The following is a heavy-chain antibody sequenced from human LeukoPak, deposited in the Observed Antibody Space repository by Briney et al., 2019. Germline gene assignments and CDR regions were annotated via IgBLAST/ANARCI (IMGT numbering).Heavy chain of an antibody. CDR3: ARMTVSGRDNWFDP. Sequence: ASVKVSCKASGYSFTGYYMHWVRQAPGQGLEWMGWINPNSGDTKYAQKFQGRVTMTRDTSISTAYMELSSLRSEDTAVYYCARMTVSGRDNWFDPWGQGTLVTVSS. D-gene: IGHD6-19*01. CDR1: GYSFTGYY. CDR2: INPNSGDT. V-gene: IGHV1-2*02. J-gene: IGHJ5*02.